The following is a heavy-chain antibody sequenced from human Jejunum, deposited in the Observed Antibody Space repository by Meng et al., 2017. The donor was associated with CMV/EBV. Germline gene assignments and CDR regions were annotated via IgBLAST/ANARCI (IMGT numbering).Heavy chain of an antibody. CDR1: GFIFDEYA. CDR2: ISWNSGSI. J-gene: IGHJ4*02. Sequence: AASGFIFDEYAMHWVRQAPGKGLEWVSGISWNSGSIGYADSVKGRFTISRDNAKNSLYLQMNSLRAEDTALYYCAKESQQLVLDYWGQGTRVTVSS. CDR3: AKESQQLVLDY. D-gene: IGHD6-6*01. V-gene: IGHV3-9*01.